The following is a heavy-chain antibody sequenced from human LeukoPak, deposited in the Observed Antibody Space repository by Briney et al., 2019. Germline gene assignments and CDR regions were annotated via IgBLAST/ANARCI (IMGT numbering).Heavy chain of an antibody. D-gene: IGHD3-22*01. V-gene: IGHV4-30-2*01. CDR3: ARSLGYSIGSFDY. Sequence: SETLSLTCAVSGGSISSGGYSWSWIRQPPGKGLEWIGYIYHSGSTYYNPSPKSRVTISVDRSKNQFSLKLSSVTAADTAVYYCARSLGYSIGSFDYWGQGTLVTVSS. J-gene: IGHJ4*02. CDR1: GGSISSGGYS. CDR2: IYHSGST.